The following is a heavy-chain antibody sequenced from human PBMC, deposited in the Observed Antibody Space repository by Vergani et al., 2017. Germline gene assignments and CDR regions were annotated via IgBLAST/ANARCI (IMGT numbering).Heavy chain of an antibody. J-gene: IGHJ6*02. CDR2: ISYDGSNK. D-gene: IGHD1-26*01. V-gene: IGHV3-30-3*01. Sequence: QVQLVESGGGVVQPGRSLRLSCAASGFTFSSYAMHWVRQAPGKGLEWVAVISYDGSNKYYADSVKGRFTISRDNSKNTLYLQMNSLRAEDTAVYYCASHGGYGYYYYGMDVWGQGTTVTVSS. CDR1: GFTFSSYA. CDR3: ASHGGYGYYYYGMDV.